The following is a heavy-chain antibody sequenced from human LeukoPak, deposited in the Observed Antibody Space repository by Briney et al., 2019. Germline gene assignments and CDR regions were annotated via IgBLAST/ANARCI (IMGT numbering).Heavy chain of an antibody. CDR2: IKQDGSEK. CDR1: GFTFSSYW. CDR3: AREYGSGYYLYYYFDY. V-gene: IGHV3-7*01. Sequence: GGSLRLSCAASGFTFSSYWMSWVRQAPGKGLEWVANIKQDGSEKYYVDSVKGRFTISRDNAKNSLYLQMNSLRAEDTAVYYCAREYGSGYYLYYYFDYWGQGTLVTVSS. J-gene: IGHJ4*02. D-gene: IGHD3-22*01.